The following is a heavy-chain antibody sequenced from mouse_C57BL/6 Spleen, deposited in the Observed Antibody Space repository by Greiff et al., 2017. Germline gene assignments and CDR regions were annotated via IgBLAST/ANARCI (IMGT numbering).Heavy chain of an antibody. Sequence: VQLQQSGPVLVKPGASVKMSCKASGYTFTDYYMNWVKQSHGKSLEWIGVINPYNGGTSYNQKFKGKATLTVDKSSSTAYMELNSLTSEDSAVYYGARALQDGLPTWFAYWGQGTLVTVSA. V-gene: IGHV1-19*01. CDR2: INPYNGGT. CDR1: GYTFTDYY. J-gene: IGHJ3*01. CDR3: ARALQDGLPTWFAY. D-gene: IGHD6-1*01.